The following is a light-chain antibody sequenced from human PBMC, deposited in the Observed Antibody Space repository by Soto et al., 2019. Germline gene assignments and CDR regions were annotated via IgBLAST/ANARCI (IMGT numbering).Light chain of an antibody. Sequence: QSALTQPASVSGSPGQSITISCTGTNSDVGSRNLVSWYQQHPGIAPKLIIYEGSRRPSGVPERFSGSKSGTSASLAITGLQAEDEADYYCQAYDYSLTASVFGGGTKLTVL. V-gene: IGLV2-14*02. J-gene: IGLJ3*02. CDR1: NSDVGSRNL. CDR3: QAYDYSLTASV. CDR2: EGS.